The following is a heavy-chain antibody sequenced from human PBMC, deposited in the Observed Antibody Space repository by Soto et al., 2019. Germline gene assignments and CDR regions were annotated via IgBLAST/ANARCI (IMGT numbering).Heavy chain of an antibody. CDR2: IYSGGST. CDR1: GFTVSSNY. D-gene: IGHD2-15*01. V-gene: IGHV3-66*01. Sequence: GGSLRLSCAASGFTVSSNYMSWVRQAPGKGLEWVSVIYSGGSTYYADSVEGRFTLSRDNSKNTLYLQMSSLRAEDAAVYYCARGRYCSGGSCIGAFDTWGQGTMVTVSS. J-gene: IGHJ3*02. CDR3: ARGRYCSGGSCIGAFDT.